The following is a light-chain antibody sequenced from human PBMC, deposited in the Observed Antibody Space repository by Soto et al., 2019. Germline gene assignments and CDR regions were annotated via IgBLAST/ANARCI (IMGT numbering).Light chain of an antibody. CDR3: QQYNDWPTIT. V-gene: IGKV3-15*01. CDR1: ESVRSD. CDR2: GGS. J-gene: IGKJ5*01. Sequence: EIVMTQSPATLSVPPGDRATLSCRASESVRSDLAWYQQKPGQAPRLLIYGGSIRAADIPARFSGSGSGTELTLTISTLQSEDFAVYYCQQYNDWPTITFGQGTRLETK.